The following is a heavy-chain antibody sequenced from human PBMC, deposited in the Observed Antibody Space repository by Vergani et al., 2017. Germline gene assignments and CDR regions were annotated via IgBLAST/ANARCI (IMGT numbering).Heavy chain of an antibody. Sequence: QVQLVESGGIVVQPGRSLRLSCAASGFTFTIYTMHWVRQAPGKGLEWVALISYDGSDKYYADSVKGRFTISRDNSKNTLYLQMNSLRAEDTAVYYCAGALLYDYVWGSYRYDAFDIWGQGTMVTVSS. CDR3: AGALLYDYVWGSYRYDAFDI. J-gene: IGHJ3*02. V-gene: IGHV3-30-3*01. CDR1: GFTFTIYT. CDR2: ISYDGSDK. D-gene: IGHD3-16*02.